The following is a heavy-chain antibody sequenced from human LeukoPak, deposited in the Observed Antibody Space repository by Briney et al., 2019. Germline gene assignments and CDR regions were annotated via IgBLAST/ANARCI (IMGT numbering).Heavy chain of an antibody. J-gene: IGHJ3*01. V-gene: IGHV3-15*01. Sequence: GGSLRLSCAASGFTFSNAWMSWVRQAPGKGLEWVGRIKSKTDGGTTDYAAPVKGRFTISRDDSKNTLYLQMNSLKTEDTAVYYCTTERDYYDSSGYFTILVYWGQGTIVTVSS. CDR1: GFTFSNAW. D-gene: IGHD3-22*01. CDR3: TTERDYYDSSGYFTILVY. CDR2: IKSKTDGGTT.